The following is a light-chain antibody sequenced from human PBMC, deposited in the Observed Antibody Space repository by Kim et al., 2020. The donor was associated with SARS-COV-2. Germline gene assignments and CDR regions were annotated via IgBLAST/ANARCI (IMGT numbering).Light chain of an antibody. CDR2: KAS. CDR3: QQYNSSPWT. Sequence: DIQMTQSPSTLSASVGERVTITCRASQSISSWLAWYQQKPGKAPKLLIYKASSLESGVPSRFSGSGSGTEFTLTISSLQPDDFATYYCQQYNSSPWTFGQGTKV. J-gene: IGKJ1*01. CDR1: QSISSW. V-gene: IGKV1-5*03.